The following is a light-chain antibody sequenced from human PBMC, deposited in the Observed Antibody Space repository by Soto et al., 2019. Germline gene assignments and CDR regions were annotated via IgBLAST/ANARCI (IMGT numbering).Light chain of an antibody. V-gene: IGKV4-1*01. Sequence: DIVMTQSPDSLAVSLGERATINCKSSQSVLFSSNNKNYLAWYQQRPGQPPKLLISWAFTRESGVPDRFSGSGSGTDFTLTISSLQAEDVAVYYCQQYYSTPWTFGQGTKVEIK. CDR2: WAF. CDR1: QSVLFSSNNKNY. CDR3: QQYYSTPWT. J-gene: IGKJ1*01.